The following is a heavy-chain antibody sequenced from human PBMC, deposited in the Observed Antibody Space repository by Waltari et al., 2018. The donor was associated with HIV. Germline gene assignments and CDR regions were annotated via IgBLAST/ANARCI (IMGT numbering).Heavy chain of an antibody. D-gene: IGHD2-15*01. CDR1: GYTLSELS. CDR3: TTEGLYCSGGTCYSRFDP. J-gene: IGHJ5*02. CDR2: FDLEQGKT. Sequence: QVPLVQSGAEVKKPGASVKVSCKVSGYTLSELSMHWVRQAPGKGLEWMGGFDLEQGKTIYAQNCQGRVTMTEDAATDTAYMELSSLRSEDTAVYYCTTEGLYCSGGTCYSRFDPWGQGTLVTVSS. V-gene: IGHV1-24*01.